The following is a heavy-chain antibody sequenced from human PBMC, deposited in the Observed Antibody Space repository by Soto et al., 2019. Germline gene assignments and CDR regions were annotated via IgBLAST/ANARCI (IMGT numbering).Heavy chain of an antibody. CDR2: IKSKTDGGTT. J-gene: IGHJ6*02. D-gene: IGHD3-3*01. V-gene: IGHV3-15*07. CDR1: GFTFSNAW. CDR3: TTLSITIFGVVLMDV. Sequence: GGSLRLSCAASGFTFSNAWMNWVRQAPGKGLEWVGRIKSKTDGGTTDYAASVKGRFTISRDDSKNTLYLQMNSLKTEDTAVYYCTTLSITIFGVVLMDVWGQGTTVTVSS.